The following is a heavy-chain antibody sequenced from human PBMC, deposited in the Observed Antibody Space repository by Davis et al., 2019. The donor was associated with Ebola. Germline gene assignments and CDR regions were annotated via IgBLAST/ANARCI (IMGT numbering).Heavy chain of an antibody. CDR2: ITSSGSTI. CDR1: GFPFSSYE. Sequence: GGSLRLSCAASGFPFSSYEMTWVRQAPGKGLEWVSYITSSGSTIYYADFVKGRFTISRDNAKNSLYLQMNSLRAEDTAVYYCAREYSSGWYSDYWGQGTLVTVSS. V-gene: IGHV3-48*03. CDR3: AREYSSGWYSDY. J-gene: IGHJ4*02. D-gene: IGHD6-19*01.